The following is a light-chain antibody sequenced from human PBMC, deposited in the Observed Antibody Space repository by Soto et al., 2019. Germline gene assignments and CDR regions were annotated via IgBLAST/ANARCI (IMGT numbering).Light chain of an antibody. J-gene: IGKJ4*01. CDR1: QSVSSY. V-gene: IGKV3-11*01. Sequence: EIVLPQSPATLSLSPGERATLSCRASQSVSSYLAWYQQKPGQAPRLLIYDASNRATGIPARFSGSGSGTDVTLTIRSLEPEDFAVDYSQERGNWPLTFGGGTKVEIK. CDR3: QERGNWPLT. CDR2: DAS.